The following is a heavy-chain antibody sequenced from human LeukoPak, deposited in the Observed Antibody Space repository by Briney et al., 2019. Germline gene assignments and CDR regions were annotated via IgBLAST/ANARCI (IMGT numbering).Heavy chain of an antibody. J-gene: IGHJ4*02. CDR2: IDYSGST. Sequence: SETLSLTCTVSGGSISSYYWSWIRQPPGKGLEWIGYIDYSGSTNYNPSLKSRVTISVDTSKNQFSLKLSSVTAADTAVYYCARSRGDFDYWGQGTLVTVSS. V-gene: IGHV4-59*08. CDR1: GGSISSYY. CDR3: ARSRGDFDY.